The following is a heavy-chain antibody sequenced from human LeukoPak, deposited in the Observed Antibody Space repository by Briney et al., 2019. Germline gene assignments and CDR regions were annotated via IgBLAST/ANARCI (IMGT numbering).Heavy chain of an antibody. CDR2: ISWNSGSI. Sequence: PGGSLRLSCAASGFTFDDYAMHWVRQAPGKGLEWVSGISWNSGSIGYANSVKGRFTISRDNAKNSLYLQMNSLRAEDTALYYRAKGLRYFDWLEADFDYWGQGTLVTVSS. CDR3: AKGLRYFDWLEADFDY. J-gene: IGHJ4*02. CDR1: GFTFDDYA. V-gene: IGHV3-9*01. D-gene: IGHD3-9*01.